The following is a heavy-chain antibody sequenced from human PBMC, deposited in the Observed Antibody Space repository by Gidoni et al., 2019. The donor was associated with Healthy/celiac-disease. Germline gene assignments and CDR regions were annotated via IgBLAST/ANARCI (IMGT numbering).Heavy chain of an antibody. CDR2: ISGSGGST. J-gene: IGHJ1*01. Sequence: EVQLLESGGGLVQPGGSLRLSCAASGFPFSSYAMSWVRQGPGKGLEWVSAISGSGGSTYYADSVKGRFTISRDNSKNTLYLQMNSLRAEDTAVYYCADKVTGAEYFQHWGQGTLVTVSS. CDR3: ADKVTGAEYFQH. D-gene: IGHD1-20*01. V-gene: IGHV3-23*01. CDR1: GFPFSSYA.